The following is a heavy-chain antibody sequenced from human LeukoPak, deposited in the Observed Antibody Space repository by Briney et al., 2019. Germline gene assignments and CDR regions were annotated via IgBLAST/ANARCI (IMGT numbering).Heavy chain of an antibody. V-gene: IGHV4-34*01. CDR3: AQTVFYYYYYMDV. Sequence: PSETLSLTCAVYGGSFSGYYWSWIRQPPGKGLEWIGEINHSGSTNYNPSLKSRVTISVDTSKNQFSLKLSSVTAADTAVYYCAQTVFYYYYYMDVWGKGTTVTISS. D-gene: IGHD4-17*01. J-gene: IGHJ6*03. CDR1: GGSFSGYY. CDR2: INHSGST.